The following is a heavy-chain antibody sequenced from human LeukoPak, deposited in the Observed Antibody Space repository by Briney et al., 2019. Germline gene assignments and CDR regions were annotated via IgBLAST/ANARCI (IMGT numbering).Heavy chain of an antibody. D-gene: IGHD3-10*01. CDR2: INPNSGGT. J-gene: IGHJ6*02. V-gene: IGHV1-2*06. Sequence: ASVKVSCKASGYTFTGYYMHWVRQAPGQGLEWMGRINPNSGGTNYAQKFQGRVTMTRDTSISTAYMELSSLRSEDTAVYYCARPSGWFGELLVYYYYGMDVWGQGTTVTVSS. CDR3: ARPSGWFGELLVYYYYGMDV. CDR1: GYTFTGYY.